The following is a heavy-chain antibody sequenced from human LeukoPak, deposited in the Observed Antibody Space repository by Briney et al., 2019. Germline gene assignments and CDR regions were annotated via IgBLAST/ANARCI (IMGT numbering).Heavy chain of an antibody. CDR2: IYYSGST. J-gene: IGHJ6*02. Sequence: PSETLSLTCTVSGGSISSYYWSWIRQPPGKGLEWIGYIYYSGSTNYNPSLKSRVTISVDTSKNQFSLKLSSVTAADTAVYYCARQEYSSGWPRLDYYYGMDVWGQGTTVTVSS. CDR1: GGSISSYY. D-gene: IGHD6-19*01. V-gene: IGHV4-59*08. CDR3: ARQEYSSGWPRLDYYYGMDV.